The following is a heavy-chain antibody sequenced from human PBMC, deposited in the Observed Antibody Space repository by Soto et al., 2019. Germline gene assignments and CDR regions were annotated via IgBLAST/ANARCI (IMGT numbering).Heavy chain of an antibody. J-gene: IGHJ4*02. CDR3: AIDQNLDPPHYLDH. Sequence: EVQLLESGGGLVQPGESLRLSCAASGFTFSSSDMTWVRKAPGKELEWVSAISGSGGSTFYADSVKGRFTISRDNSKNPLYLQMNSLRAEYTAVYHCAIDQNLDPPHYLDHWGQGPMVTVSS. V-gene: IGHV3-23*01. CDR2: ISGSGGST. D-gene: IGHD3-3*01. CDR1: GFTFSSSD.